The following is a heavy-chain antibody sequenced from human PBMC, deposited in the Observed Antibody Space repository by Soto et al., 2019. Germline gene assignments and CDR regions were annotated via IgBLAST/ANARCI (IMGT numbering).Heavy chain of an antibody. CDR1: GGTFSSYA. CDR2: IIPIFGTA. D-gene: IGHD3-22*01. Sequence: QVQLVQSGAEVKKPGSSVKVSCKASGGTFSSYAISWVRQAPGQGLEWMGGIIPIFGTANYAQKFQGRVTITADETTSTAYMELSSMRSEDTAVYYCERSTYYYDSSGYRYAFDIWGQGTMVTVSS. V-gene: IGHV1-69*01. CDR3: ERSTYYYDSSGYRYAFDI. J-gene: IGHJ3*02.